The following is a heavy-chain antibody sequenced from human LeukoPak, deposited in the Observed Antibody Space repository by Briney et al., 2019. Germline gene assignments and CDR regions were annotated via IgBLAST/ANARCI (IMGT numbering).Heavy chain of an antibody. Sequence: MASETLSLTCTVSGGSISSYYWSWIRQPPGKGLEWIGYIYYIGITNYSPSLKSRVTISLDTSKNQFSLKLSSVTAADTAIYYRATDISSAGTDYFDYWGQGTLVTVSS. CDR3: ATDISSAGTDYFDY. CDR1: GGSISSYY. CDR2: IYYIGIT. V-gene: IGHV4-59*01. J-gene: IGHJ4*02. D-gene: IGHD6-13*01.